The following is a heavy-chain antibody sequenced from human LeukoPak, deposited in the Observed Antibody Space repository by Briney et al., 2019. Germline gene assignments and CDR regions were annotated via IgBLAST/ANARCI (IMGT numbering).Heavy chain of an antibody. CDR2: IYYSGST. V-gene: IGHV4-39*07. CDR3: ARVIKGNWNYVGSDWFDP. D-gene: IGHD1-7*01. J-gene: IGHJ5*02. Sequence: SETLSLTCTVSGGSISSSSYYWGWIRQPPGKGLEWIGSIYYSGSTYYNPSLKSRVTISVDTSKNQFSLKLSSVTAADTAVYYCARVIKGNWNYVGSDWFDPWGQGTLVTVSS. CDR1: GGSISSSSYY.